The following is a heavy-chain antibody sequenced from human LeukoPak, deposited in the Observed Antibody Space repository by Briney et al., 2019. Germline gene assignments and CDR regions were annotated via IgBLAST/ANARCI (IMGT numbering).Heavy chain of an antibody. CDR2: VYDGGTT. CDR3: ARWYCSSAYCYYDY. CDR1: GFTVSNNY. J-gene: IGHJ4*02. Sequence: GGSLRLSCAASGFTVSNNYLSWVRQAPGKGLEWVSFVYDGGTTVYADSVKGRFTISRDNSKNTLYLEVNSLRAEDTAVYYCARWYCSSAYCYYDYWGQGTLVTVSS. D-gene: IGHD2-2*01. V-gene: IGHV3-53*01.